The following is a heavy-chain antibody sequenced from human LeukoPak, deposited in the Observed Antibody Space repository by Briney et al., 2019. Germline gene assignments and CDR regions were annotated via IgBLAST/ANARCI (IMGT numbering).Heavy chain of an antibody. D-gene: IGHD1-26*01. Sequence: GGSLRLSCAASGFTFSSYAMHWVRQAPGKGLEWVAVISYDGSNKYYADSVKGRFTISRDNSKNTLYLQMNSLRAEDTAVYYCARNPRRIVGATFDYWGQGTLVTVSS. J-gene: IGHJ4*02. V-gene: IGHV3-30-3*01. CDR1: GFTFSSYA. CDR3: ARNPRRIVGATFDY. CDR2: ISYDGSNK.